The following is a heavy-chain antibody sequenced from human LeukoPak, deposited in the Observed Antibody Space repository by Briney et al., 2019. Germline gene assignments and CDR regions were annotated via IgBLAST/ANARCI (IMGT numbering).Heavy chain of an antibody. V-gene: IGHV1-69*13. D-gene: IGHD2-2*02. CDR1: GYTFTSYA. Sequence: SVKVSCKASGYTFTSYAMHWVRQAPGQRLEWMGGIIPIFGTANYAQKFQGRVTITADESTSTAYMELSSLRSEDTAVYYCARGVGYCSSTSCYTVWFDPWGQGTLVTVSS. CDR3: ARGVGYCSSTSCYTVWFDP. CDR2: IIPIFGTA. J-gene: IGHJ5*02.